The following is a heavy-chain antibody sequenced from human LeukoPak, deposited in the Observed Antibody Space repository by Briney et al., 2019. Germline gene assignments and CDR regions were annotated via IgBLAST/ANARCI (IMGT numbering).Heavy chain of an antibody. Sequence: GGSLRLSCAASGFAFSIYAIHWVRQAPGKGLEWVAVISYDGSNKYYADSVKGRFTISRDNSKNTLYLQMNSLRAEDTAVYYCARGLYSSSWSPVGYWGQGTLVTVSS. J-gene: IGHJ4*02. V-gene: IGHV3-30-3*01. D-gene: IGHD6-13*01. CDR1: GFAFSIYA. CDR3: ARGLYSSSWSPVGY. CDR2: ISYDGSNK.